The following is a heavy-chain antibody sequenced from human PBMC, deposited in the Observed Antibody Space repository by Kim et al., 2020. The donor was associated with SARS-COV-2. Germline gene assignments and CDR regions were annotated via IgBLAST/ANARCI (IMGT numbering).Heavy chain of an antibody. J-gene: IGHJ6*02. CDR2: ISGDGGST. CDR1: GFTFDDYA. CDR3: AKEGGITPWGQSDSSGWYRNYYYYGMDV. D-gene: IGHD6-19*01. V-gene: IGHV3-43*02. Sequence: GGSLRLSCAASGFTFDDYAMHWVRQAPGKGLEWVSLISGDGGSTYYADSVKGRFTISRDNSKNSLYLQMNSLRTEDTALYYCAKEGGITPWGQSDSSGWYRNYYYYGMDVWGQGTTVTVSS.